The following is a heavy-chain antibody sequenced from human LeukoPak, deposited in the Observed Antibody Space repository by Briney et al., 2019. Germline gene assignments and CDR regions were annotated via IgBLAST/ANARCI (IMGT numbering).Heavy chain of an antibody. Sequence: GGSLRLFCSASGFTFCSFAMFWVPQAQGEGLEYVSGISSDGGRTNYADSVKARLTISRDNSKVTLYLQMTSLRPEDTAIYYCVKDPSGNYFYFDYWGQGTLVTVSS. J-gene: IGHJ4*02. CDR1: GFTFCSFA. CDR2: ISSDGGRT. V-gene: IGHV3-64D*09. D-gene: IGHD1-26*01. CDR3: VKDPSGNYFYFDY.